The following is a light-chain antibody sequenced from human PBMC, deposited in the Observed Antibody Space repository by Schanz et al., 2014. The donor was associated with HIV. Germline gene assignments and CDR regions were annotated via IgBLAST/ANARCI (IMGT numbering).Light chain of an antibody. CDR3: QQYAGSPT. Sequence: EIVLTQSPGTLSLSPGKRATLSCRASQSVSSNLAWYQQKPGQAPRLLMYDASSRATGIPDRFSGSGSGTDFTLTISRLEPEDFAVYYCQQYAGSPTFGPGTTVDIK. CDR2: DAS. CDR1: QSVSSN. V-gene: IGKV3-20*01. J-gene: IGKJ3*01.